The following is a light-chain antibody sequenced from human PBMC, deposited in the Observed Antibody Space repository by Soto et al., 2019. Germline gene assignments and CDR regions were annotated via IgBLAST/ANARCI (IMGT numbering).Light chain of an antibody. V-gene: IGKV2-28*01. CDR3: MQGLLTPQP. Sequence: DIVMTQSPLSLPVTPGEPASISCRSSQSLLYSNGNNYLDWYLQKPGQSPQLLIYLGFNRASGVPDRFSGTGSGTDFTLKISRVEAEDVGVYYCMQGLLTPQPFGQGTKVEIK. CDR2: LGF. CDR1: QSLLYSNGNNY. J-gene: IGKJ1*01.